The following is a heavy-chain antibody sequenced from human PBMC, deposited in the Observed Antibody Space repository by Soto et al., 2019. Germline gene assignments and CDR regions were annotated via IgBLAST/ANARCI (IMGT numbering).Heavy chain of an antibody. J-gene: IGHJ4*02. Sequence: QAQRVQSGAEVKKPGASVKVSCKISGNTLSEFSIHWVRQALGKGLEWMGSFDPEDGERIYRQKFQGKITMTEDTSTGTTYMELSSLRSEDTAVYYCARSPLAFGGIIVPYYFDSWGQGTLVTVSS. CDR1: GNTLSEFS. D-gene: IGHD3-16*02. CDR3: ARSPLAFGGIIVPYYFDS. V-gene: IGHV1-24*01. CDR2: FDPEDGER.